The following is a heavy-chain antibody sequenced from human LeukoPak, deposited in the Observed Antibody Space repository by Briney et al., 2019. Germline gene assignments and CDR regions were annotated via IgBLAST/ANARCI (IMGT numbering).Heavy chain of an antibody. CDR3: AKAISGYYGMDV. Sequence: GGSLRLSCAASGFTFDDYAMHWVPQAPGKGLEGVSLIGGDGGSTYYADSVKGRFTIFRDNSKNSLYLQMNSLRTEDTALYYCAKAISGYYGMDVWGQGTTVTVSS. CDR1: GFTFDDYA. CDR2: IGGDGGST. J-gene: IGHJ6*02. V-gene: IGHV3-43*02. D-gene: IGHD3-22*01.